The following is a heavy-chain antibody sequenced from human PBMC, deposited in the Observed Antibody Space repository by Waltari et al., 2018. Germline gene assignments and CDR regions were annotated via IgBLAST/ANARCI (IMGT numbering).Heavy chain of an antibody. CDR1: GGSIRSSGYY. CDR3: ARRAGGRNWFDP. Sequence: QLQLQESGPGLVKPSETLSLTCTVSGGSIRSSGYYWGWIRQPPGKGLGWIASINYSGSTYHNPSLKSRVTISVDTSKNQFSLNLSSVTAADTAVYFCARRAGGRNWFDPWGQGTPVTVSS. CDR2: INYSGST. J-gene: IGHJ5*02. V-gene: IGHV4-39*01. D-gene: IGHD3-10*01.